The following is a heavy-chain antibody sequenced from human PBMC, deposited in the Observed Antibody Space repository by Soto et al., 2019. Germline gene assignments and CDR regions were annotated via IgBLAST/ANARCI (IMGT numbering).Heavy chain of an antibody. CDR3: ARDMAVRRFDY. Sequence: QVQLVESGGGVAQPGASLRLSCAASGFSFSTYGMDWVRQAPGKGLEWVAMIWYDGSSKFYADSVKGRFTISKDDSKNTLYLQMTGLRPEDTAVYFCARDMAVRRFDYLGQGALVTVSS. CDR1: GFSFSTYG. D-gene: IGHD6-19*01. CDR2: IWYDGSSK. J-gene: IGHJ4*02. V-gene: IGHV3-33*01.